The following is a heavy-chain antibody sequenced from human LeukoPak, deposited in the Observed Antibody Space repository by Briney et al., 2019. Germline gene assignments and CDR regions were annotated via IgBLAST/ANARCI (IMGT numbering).Heavy chain of an antibody. V-gene: IGHV4-4*07. Sequence: PSETLSLTCTVSGDSISRYYWSWIRQPAGKGLEWIGRIYNGGIITYNPSLKSRVTMSIDTSKNQFSLKLSSVTAADTAVYYCAREGDTAMGVRSWFDPWGQGTLVTVSS. CDR2: IYNGGII. D-gene: IGHD5-18*01. CDR1: GDSISRYY. CDR3: AREGDTAMGVRSWFDP. J-gene: IGHJ5*02.